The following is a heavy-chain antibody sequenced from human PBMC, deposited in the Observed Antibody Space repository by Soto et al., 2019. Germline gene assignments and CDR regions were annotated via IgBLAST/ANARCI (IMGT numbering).Heavy chain of an antibody. J-gene: IGHJ6*02. Sequence: ASVKVSCKASGYTFTSYGISWVRQAPGQGLEWMGWISAYNGNTNYAQKLQGRVTMTTDTSTSTAYMELRSLRSDDTAVYYCARRPYSSSYYCYYGMDVWGQGPTVTVSS. CDR3: ARRPYSSSYYCYYGMDV. V-gene: IGHV1-18*04. D-gene: IGHD6-6*01. CDR1: GYTFTSYG. CDR2: ISAYNGNT.